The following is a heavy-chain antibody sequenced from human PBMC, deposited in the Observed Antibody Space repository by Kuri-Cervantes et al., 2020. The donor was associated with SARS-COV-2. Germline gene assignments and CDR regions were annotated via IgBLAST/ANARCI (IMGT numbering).Heavy chain of an antibody. D-gene: IGHD2-8*01. CDR3: ALIAYGYYYGRDV. CDR2: IDWNDHK. CDR1: GFTFSSYEM. J-gene: IGHJ6*02. Sequence: SGFTFSSYEMNWLRQPPGKALEWLAVIDWNDHKYYNTSLGPRLTIPKDTSKNQVVLTMTNMDTVDTATYYSALIAYGYYYGRDVWGQETTVTVSS. V-gene: IGHV2-70*18.